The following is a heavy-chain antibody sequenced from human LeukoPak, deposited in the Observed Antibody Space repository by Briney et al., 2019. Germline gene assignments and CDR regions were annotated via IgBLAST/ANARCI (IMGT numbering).Heavy chain of an antibody. Sequence: SGPTLVKPTQTLALTFTFSGFSLNTSGVAVNLVRQPAGKALEWLALIYWDDDKRYSSPLQSRLTITKDTSENRVVLTMANMEPVDAATYFGVHRGVWFGESSLDYWGQGTLVTVSS. J-gene: IGHJ4*02. D-gene: IGHD3-10*01. CDR2: IYWDDDK. CDR3: VHRGVWFGESSLDY. CDR1: GFSLNTSGVA. V-gene: IGHV2-5*02.